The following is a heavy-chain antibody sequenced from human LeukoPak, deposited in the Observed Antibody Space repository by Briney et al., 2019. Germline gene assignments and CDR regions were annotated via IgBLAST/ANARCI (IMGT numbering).Heavy chain of an antibody. CDR3: ARDRYSGGYGGKFAFDI. D-gene: IGHD1-26*01. J-gene: IGHJ3*02. CDR2: IKQDGNEK. CDR1: GFTFSNYW. V-gene: IGHV3-7*01. Sequence: GGSLRLSCAGSGFTFSNYWMNWVRQAPGKGLEWVANIKQDGNEKYYVDSVKGRFTISRDNAKNSLYLQMNSLRAEDTAVYYCARDRYSGGYGGKFAFDIWGQGTMVIVPS.